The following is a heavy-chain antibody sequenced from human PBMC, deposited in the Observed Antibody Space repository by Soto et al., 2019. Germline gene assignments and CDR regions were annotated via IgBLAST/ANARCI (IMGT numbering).Heavy chain of an antibody. V-gene: IGHV4-30-4*01. D-gene: IGHD6-13*01. CDR2: IYYTGST. Sequence: SETLSLTCTVSGGSLSSGNFYWIWIRHPPGKGPELIGYIYYTGSTYYNPSLKSRVSISLDTSKNQFSLKLTSVTAADTAVYFCAIGYSSSWYYFDYWGQGTLVTVSS. J-gene: IGHJ4*02. CDR1: GGSLSSGNFY. CDR3: AIGYSSSWYYFDY.